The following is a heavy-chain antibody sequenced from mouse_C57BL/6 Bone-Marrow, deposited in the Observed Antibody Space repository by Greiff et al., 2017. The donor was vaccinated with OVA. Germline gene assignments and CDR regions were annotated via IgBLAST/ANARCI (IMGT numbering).Heavy chain of an antibody. CDR2: IDPENGDT. Sequence: VQLQQSGAELVRPGASVKLSCTASGFTIKDDYMHWVKQRPEQGLEWIGWIDPENGDTEYASKFQGKATITADTSSNTAYLQLSSLTSEDTAVYYCTTCDDGLDYWGQGTTLTVSS. D-gene: IGHD2-3*01. V-gene: IGHV14-4*01. CDR3: TTCDDGLDY. J-gene: IGHJ2*01. CDR1: GFTIKDDY.